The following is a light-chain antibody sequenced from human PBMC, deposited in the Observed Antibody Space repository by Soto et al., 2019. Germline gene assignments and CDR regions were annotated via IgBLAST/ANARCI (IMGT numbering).Light chain of an antibody. CDR1: QSVLSRSNNNNY. CDR2: WAS. Sequence: DIVMTQSPDSLAVSLGERATVNCKSSQSVLSRSNNNNYLAWYQQKPGQSPKLLISWASTRESGVPDRFSGSGSGTDFTLTISSLQAEDVAVYYCQXYYNSPHMFGQGTKVEIK. V-gene: IGKV4-1*01. CDR3: QXYYNSPHM. J-gene: IGKJ1*01.